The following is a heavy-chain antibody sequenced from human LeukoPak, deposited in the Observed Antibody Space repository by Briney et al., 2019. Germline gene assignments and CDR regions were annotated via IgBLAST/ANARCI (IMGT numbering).Heavy chain of an antibody. D-gene: IGHD6-6*01. CDR1: GYTFTSYY. CDR2: INPSGGIT. J-gene: IGHJ4*02. CDR3: ARSLQSIADLDY. V-gene: IGHV1-46*01. Sequence: ASVKVSCKASGYTFTSYYMHWVRQAPGQGLEWMGIINPSGGITSYAQKFQGRVTMTRDTSTSTVYMELSSLRSEDTAVYYCARSLQSIADLDYWGQGTLVTVSS.